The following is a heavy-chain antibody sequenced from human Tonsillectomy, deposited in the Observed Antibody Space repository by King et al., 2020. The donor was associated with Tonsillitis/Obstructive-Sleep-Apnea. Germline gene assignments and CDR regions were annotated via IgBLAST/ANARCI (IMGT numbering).Heavy chain of an antibody. CDR3: ARHLVPVPGGYNRYFDP. V-gene: IGHV5-10-1*03. D-gene: IGHD6-19*01. CDR2: IDPADSYT. Sequence: VQLVESGAEVKKPGESLRISCKGSGYSFTSYWINWVRQMPGKGLEWMGRIDPADSYTKYSPSFQGHVTISADKSISTAYLQWSSLKSSDTAIYYCARHLVPVPGGYNRYFDPWGRGTLVTVSS. CDR1: GYSFTSYW. J-gene: IGHJ2*01.